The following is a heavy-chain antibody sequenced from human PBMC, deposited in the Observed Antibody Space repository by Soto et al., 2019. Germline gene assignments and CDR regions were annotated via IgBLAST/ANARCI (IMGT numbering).Heavy chain of an antibody. V-gene: IGHV2-26*01. D-gene: IGHD2-2*01. J-gene: IGHJ6*02. CDR1: GFSLTTGRMG. Sequence: QVTLKESGPVLVKPTETLTLTCTVSGFSLTTGRMGVSWIRQPPGKALEWLAHIFSDAERSYSTSMQSRLTISKDTSGRQVVLSMTNVDPVDTGTYYCVRMNADSYQFYYAMDVWGHGTTVTVSS. CDR3: VRMNADSYQFYYAMDV. CDR2: IFSDAER.